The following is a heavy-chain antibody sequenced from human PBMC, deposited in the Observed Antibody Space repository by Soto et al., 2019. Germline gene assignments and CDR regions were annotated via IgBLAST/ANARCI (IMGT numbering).Heavy chain of an antibody. D-gene: IGHD4-17*01. V-gene: IGHV4-39*01. CDR3: ASFSGATYGDYGGGINY. CDR1: GGSISGSSYY. J-gene: IGHJ4*02. CDR2: VHYSGST. Sequence: KNSETLSLTCTVSGGSISGSSYYWGWIRQPPGKGLECIGSVHYSGSTDYNPSLKSRVTISVDTSKNQFSLKLTSVTAADTAVYFCASFSGATYGDYGGGINYWGQGTLVTVSS.